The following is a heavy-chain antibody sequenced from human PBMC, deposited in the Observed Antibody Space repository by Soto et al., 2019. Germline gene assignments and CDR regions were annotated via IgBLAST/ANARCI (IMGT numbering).Heavy chain of an antibody. V-gene: IGHV1-69*02. D-gene: IGHD3-9*01. CDR3: ARVGVLTGTDAFDI. CDR2: IIPILGIA. CDR1: GGTFSSYT. J-gene: IGHJ3*02. Sequence: QVQLVQSGAEVKKPGSSVKVSCKASGGTFSSYTISWVRQAPGQGLEWMGRIIPILGIANYAQKFQGRVTITADKSTSTAYMELSSLRSEDTAVYYCARVGVLTGTDAFDIWGQGTMVTVSS.